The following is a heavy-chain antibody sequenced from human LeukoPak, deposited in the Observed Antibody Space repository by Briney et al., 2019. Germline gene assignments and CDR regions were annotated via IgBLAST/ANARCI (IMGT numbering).Heavy chain of an antibody. CDR3: ARDQLGYYDSSGYYGS. CDR1: GGTFSSYA. J-gene: IGHJ4*02. D-gene: IGHD3-22*01. CDR2: INPNSGGT. V-gene: IGHV1-2*02. Sequence: ASVKVSCKASGGTFSSYAISWVRQAPGQGLEWMGWINPNSGGTNYAQKFQGRVTMTRDTSISTAYMELSRLRSDDTAVYYCARDQLGYYDSSGYYGSWGRGTLVTVSS.